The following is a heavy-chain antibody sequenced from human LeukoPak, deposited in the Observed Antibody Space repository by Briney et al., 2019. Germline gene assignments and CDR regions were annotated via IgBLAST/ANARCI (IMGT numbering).Heavy chain of an antibody. Sequence: PSETLSLTCAVSGVSISSSTWWSWVRQPPGKGLEWIGEISHSASTNYSPSLKSRVTISVDKSKNQFSLNLSSVTAADTAVYYCARRPQYYYGSGSYPNAFDIWGQGTMVTVSS. V-gene: IGHV4-4*02. D-gene: IGHD3-10*01. J-gene: IGHJ3*02. CDR2: ISHSAST. CDR1: GVSISSSTW. CDR3: ARRPQYYYGSGSYPNAFDI.